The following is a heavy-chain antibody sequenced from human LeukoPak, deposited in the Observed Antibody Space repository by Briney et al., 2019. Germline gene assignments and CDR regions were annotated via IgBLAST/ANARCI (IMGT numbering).Heavy chain of an antibody. D-gene: IGHD2-15*01. CDR1: GGSISSYY. V-gene: IGHV4-59*01. J-gene: IGHJ3*02. CDR3: ARVGCSGGSCYDDAFDI. CDR2: IYYSGST. Sequence: PSETLSLTCTVSGGSISSYYWSWIRQPPGKGLEWIGYIYYSGSTNYNPSLTSRVTISVDTSKNQFSLKLSSVTAADTALYYCARVGCSGGSCYDDAFDIWGQGTMVTVSS.